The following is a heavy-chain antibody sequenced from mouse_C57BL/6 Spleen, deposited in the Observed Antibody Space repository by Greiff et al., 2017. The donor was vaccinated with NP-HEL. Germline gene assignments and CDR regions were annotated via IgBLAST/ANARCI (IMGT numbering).Heavy chain of an antibody. CDR2: IDPSDSYT. CDR1: GYTFTSYW. Sequence: QVQLQQPGAELVKPGASVKLSCKASGYTFTSYWMQWVKQRPGQGLEWIGEIDPSDSYTNYNQKFKGKATLTVDTSSSTAYMQLSSLTSEDSAVYYCLMVTTGAWFAYWGQGTLVTVSA. J-gene: IGHJ3*01. CDR3: LMVTTGAWFAY. V-gene: IGHV1-50*01. D-gene: IGHD2-2*01.